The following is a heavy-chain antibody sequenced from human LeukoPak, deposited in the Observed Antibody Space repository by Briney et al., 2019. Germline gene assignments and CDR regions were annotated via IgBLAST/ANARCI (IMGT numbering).Heavy chain of an antibody. Sequence: PSETLSLTCSVSGGFISTGFYYWSWIRQPAGKGLEWIGRIYTSGSTNYNPSLKSRVTMSVDTSKNQFSLKLSSVTAADTAVYYCAREKSSWSGLDAFDIWGQGTMVTVSS. J-gene: IGHJ3*02. D-gene: IGHD6-13*01. CDR3: AREKSSWSGLDAFDI. V-gene: IGHV4-61*02. CDR1: GGFISTGFYY. CDR2: IYTSGST.